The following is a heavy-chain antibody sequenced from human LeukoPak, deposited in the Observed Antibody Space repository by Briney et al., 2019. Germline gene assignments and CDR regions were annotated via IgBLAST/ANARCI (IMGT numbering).Heavy chain of an antibody. Sequence: RPGGSLRLSCTASGFKFDDYGMTWVRQAPGKGLEWVSDINWNGDSRGYAHSVRGRFTIYRDNSKNSLYLQMNSLRAEDTAVYYCARVFSREVLDYWGQGTLVTVSS. D-gene: IGHD1-26*01. CDR1: GFKFDDYG. V-gene: IGHV3-20*04. J-gene: IGHJ4*02. CDR3: ARVFSREVLDY. CDR2: INWNGDSR.